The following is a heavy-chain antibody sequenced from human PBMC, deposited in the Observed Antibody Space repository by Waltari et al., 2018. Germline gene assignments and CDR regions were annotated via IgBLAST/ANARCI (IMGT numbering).Heavy chain of an antibody. Sequence: QLQLQESGPGLVKPSETLSLTCTVSGSSISSISSYWGWIRQPPGKGLEWIGSIYYSGSTYYNPSLKSRVTISVDTSKNQFSLKLSSVTAADTAVYYCARPREYCSSTSCYRPFDYWGQGTLVTVSS. CDR1: GSSISSISSY. V-gene: IGHV4-39*01. D-gene: IGHD2-2*01. J-gene: IGHJ4*02. CDR2: IYYSGST. CDR3: ARPREYCSSTSCYRPFDY.